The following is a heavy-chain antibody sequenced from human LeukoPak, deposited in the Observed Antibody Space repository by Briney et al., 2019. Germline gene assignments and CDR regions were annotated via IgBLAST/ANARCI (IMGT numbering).Heavy chain of an antibody. CDR1: GGSITTTNW. V-gene: IGHV4-4*02. CDR3: ARGADSSGYYSIFYFDY. Sequence: SETLSLTCAVSGGSITTTNWWSWVRQPPGKGLEWIGEVHLNGATNYNPSLESRFSMSIDKSNNHLSLEVTSVTAADTAVYYCARGADSSGYYSIFYFDYWGQGTLVTVSS. D-gene: IGHD3-22*01. CDR2: VHLNGAT. J-gene: IGHJ4*02.